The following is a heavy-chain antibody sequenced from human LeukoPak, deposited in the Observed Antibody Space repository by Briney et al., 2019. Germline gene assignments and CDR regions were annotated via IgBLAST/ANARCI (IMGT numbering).Heavy chain of an antibody. V-gene: IGHV3-66*04. D-gene: IGHD1-26*01. CDR2: IYSAGST. CDR1: GFTVSSNY. Sequence: PGGSLRLSCAASGFTVSSNYMTWVRQAPGKGLEWVSVIYSAGSTFYADSVKGRFTISRDKSKNTVYLQMNSLRAEDTAVYYCAKLYIGATHFDYWGQGTLVTVSS. CDR3: AKLYIGATHFDY. J-gene: IGHJ4*02.